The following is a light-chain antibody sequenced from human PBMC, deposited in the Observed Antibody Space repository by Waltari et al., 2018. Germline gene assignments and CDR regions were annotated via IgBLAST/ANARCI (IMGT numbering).Light chain of an antibody. V-gene: IGKV3-11*01. Sequence: EIVFTQSPATLSLSPGERATPSCRASQSVSSDLAWYQQKPGQGPRLLIYDASNRATGIPARFSGRGSETDFTLTISSLEPEDFAVYYCQQRSSWPWTFGQGTKVDVK. CDR3: QQRSSWPWT. J-gene: IGKJ1*01. CDR2: DAS. CDR1: QSVSSD.